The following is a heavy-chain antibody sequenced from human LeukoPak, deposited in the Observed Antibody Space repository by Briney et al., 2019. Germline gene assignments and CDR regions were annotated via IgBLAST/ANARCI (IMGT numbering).Heavy chain of an antibody. J-gene: IGHJ4*02. Sequence: SETLSLICTVSGGSISNYYWSWIRQPPGKGLEWIGNIYYSGITDYNPSLKSRVTISTDTSKNQFSLKLSSVTAADTAVYYCARERAMAGLLDYWGQGILVIVSS. CDR2: IYYSGIT. V-gene: IGHV4-59*01. D-gene: IGHD6-19*01. CDR1: GGSISNYY. CDR3: ARERAMAGLLDY.